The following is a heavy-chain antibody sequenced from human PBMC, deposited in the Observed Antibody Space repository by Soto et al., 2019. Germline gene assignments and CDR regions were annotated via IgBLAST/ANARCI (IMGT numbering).Heavy chain of an antibody. V-gene: IGHV1-18*01. Sequence: QVQLVQSGAEVKKPGASVKVSCKASGYTFTSHGITWVRQAPGQGLEWMGWISTYNGNTKYAQKLQGRVTLATDTSTSTAYMELRSLRSDDAAVYYCARGASCTSTSCYDYFHYGMDVWGQGTTVTVSS. CDR2: ISTYNGNT. CDR3: ARGASCTSTSCYDYFHYGMDV. D-gene: IGHD2-2*01. CDR1: GYTFTSHG. J-gene: IGHJ6*02.